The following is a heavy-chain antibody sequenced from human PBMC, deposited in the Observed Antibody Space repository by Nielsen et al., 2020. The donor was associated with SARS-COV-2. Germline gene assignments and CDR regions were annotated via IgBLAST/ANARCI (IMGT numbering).Heavy chain of an antibody. D-gene: IGHD3-22*01. CDR1: GFTFSSYA. V-gene: IGHV3-30-3*01. Sequence: GESLKISCAASGFTFSSYAFHWVRQAPGKGLEWVAVISYDGSNRYYADSVEGRFTISRDNSKNTLYLQMNSLRAEDTAVYYCARGGKRFDSSVYFSPDYWGQGTLVTVSS. CDR3: ARGGKRFDSSVYFSPDY. J-gene: IGHJ4*02. CDR2: ISYDGSNR.